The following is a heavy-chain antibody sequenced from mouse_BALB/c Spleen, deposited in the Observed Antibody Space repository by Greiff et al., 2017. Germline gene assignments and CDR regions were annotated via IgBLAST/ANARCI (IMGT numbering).Heavy chain of an antibody. Sequence: DVKLQESGTVLARPGASVKMSCKASGYSFTSYWMHWVKQRPGQGLEWIGAIYPGNSDTSYNQKFKGKAKLTAVTSASTAYMELSSLTNEDSAVYYCNYYGNYEVFDYWGQGTPLTVPS. CDR3: NYYGNYEVFDY. CDR2: IYPGNSDT. D-gene: IGHD2-1*01. CDR1: GYSFTSYW. J-gene: IGHJ2*01. V-gene: IGHV1-5*01.